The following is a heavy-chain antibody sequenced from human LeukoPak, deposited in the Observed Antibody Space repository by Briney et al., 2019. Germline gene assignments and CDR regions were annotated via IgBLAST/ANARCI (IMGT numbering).Heavy chain of an antibody. V-gene: IGHV3-23*01. CDR2: ISGSGGST. CDR3: AKVSYDSSGFWFDP. D-gene: IGHD3-22*01. CDR1: GFTFSSYA. Sequence: GGSLRLSCATSGFTFSSYAMSWVRQAPGKGLEWVSAISGSGGSTYYADSVKGRFTISRDNSKNTLYLQMNSLRAEDTAVYYCAKVSYDSSGFWFDPWGQGTLVTVSS. J-gene: IGHJ5*02.